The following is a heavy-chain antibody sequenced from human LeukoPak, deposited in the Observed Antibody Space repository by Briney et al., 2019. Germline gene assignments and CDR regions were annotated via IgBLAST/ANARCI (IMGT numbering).Heavy chain of an antibody. CDR1: GFTFSSYS. D-gene: IGHD3-9*01. J-gene: IGHJ4*02. Sequence: GGSLRLSCAASGFTFSSYSMNWVRQAPGKGLEWVSSISSSSSYIYYADSVKGRFTISRDNAKNSLYLQMNSLRAGDTAVYYCARGPYDILTGYYPLDYFDYWGQGTLVTVSS. V-gene: IGHV3-21*01. CDR2: ISSSSSYI. CDR3: ARGPYDILTGYYPLDYFDY.